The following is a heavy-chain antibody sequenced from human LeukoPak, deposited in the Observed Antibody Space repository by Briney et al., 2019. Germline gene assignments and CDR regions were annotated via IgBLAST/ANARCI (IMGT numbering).Heavy chain of an antibody. Sequence: SVKVSCKASGYTFTSYYMHWVRQAPGQGLEWMGGIIPIFGTANYAQKFQGRVTITADKSTSTAYMELSSLRSEDTAVYYCARAQDPVVPAAIYYYYYGMDVWGQGTTVTVSS. V-gene: IGHV1-69*06. CDR3: ARAQDPVVPAAIYYYYYGMDV. CDR1: GYTFTSYY. D-gene: IGHD2-2*01. J-gene: IGHJ6*02. CDR2: IIPIFGTA.